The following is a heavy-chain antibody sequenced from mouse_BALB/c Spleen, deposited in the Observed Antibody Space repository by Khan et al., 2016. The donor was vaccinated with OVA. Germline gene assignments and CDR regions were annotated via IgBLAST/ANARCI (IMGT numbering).Heavy chain of an antibody. J-gene: IGHJ3*01. CDR2: INPSNGRT. Sequence: QVQLQQPGAELVKPGASVKLSCKASDYTFTSYWMHWVKQRPGQGLEWIGEINPSNGRTNYNEKFKSKATLTVDKSSNTAYMQLSSLTSEDSAVYYCARSTMITTEFAYWGQGTLVTVSA. CDR1: DYTFTSYW. V-gene: IGHV1S81*02. CDR3: ARSTMITTEFAY. D-gene: IGHD2-4*01.